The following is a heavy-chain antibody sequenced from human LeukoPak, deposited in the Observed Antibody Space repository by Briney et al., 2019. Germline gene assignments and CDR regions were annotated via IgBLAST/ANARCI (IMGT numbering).Heavy chain of an antibody. V-gene: IGHV4-38-2*01. CDR2: IYHTGST. J-gene: IGHJ4*02. D-gene: IGHD3-16*02. CDR1: GYSISSGYY. CDR3: ARDKDDYVWGTYRW. Sequence: SETLSLTCAVSGYSISSGYYWGWVRQAPGRGLEWIGSIYHTGSTDYNPSLKSRLTISVDMSKNQFSLNLRSVTAADTAVYYCARDKDDYVWGTYRWWGQGMLVTVSS.